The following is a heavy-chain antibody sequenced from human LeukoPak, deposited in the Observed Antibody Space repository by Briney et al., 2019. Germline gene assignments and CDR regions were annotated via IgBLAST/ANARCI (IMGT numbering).Heavy chain of an antibody. CDR1: GGSISGSSYY. CDR2: IYYSGST. J-gene: IGHJ4*02. D-gene: IGHD3-10*01. CDR3: ARDLPLGGVRGVIMGIFDY. Sequence: KPSETLSLTCTVSGGSISGSSYYWGWIRQPPGKGLEWIGSIYYSGSTYYNPSLKSRVTISVDTTKNQFSLKLSSVTAADTAVYYCARDLPLGGVRGVIMGIFDYWGQGTLVTVSS. V-gene: IGHV4-39*07.